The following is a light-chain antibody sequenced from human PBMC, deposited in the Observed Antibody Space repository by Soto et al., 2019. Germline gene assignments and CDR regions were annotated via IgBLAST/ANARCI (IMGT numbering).Light chain of an antibody. J-gene: IGKJ2*02. V-gene: IGKV3-20*01. CDR3: QQYYSSQCT. Sequence: EIVLTQSPGTLSLSPGERATLSCRASQSVGISYLAWYQQKPGQAPRLLIYGASSRATGIPDWFSGSGSGTTFSLPISRLQPSDFAAYYCQQYYSSQCTFGQGTKLEIK. CDR1: QSVGISY. CDR2: GAS.